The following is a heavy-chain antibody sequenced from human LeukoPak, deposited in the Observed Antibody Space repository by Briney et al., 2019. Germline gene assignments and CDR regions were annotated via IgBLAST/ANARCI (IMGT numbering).Heavy chain of an antibody. Sequence: GGSLRLSCAASGFTFSSYAMSWARQAPGKGLEWVSAISGSGGSTYYADSVKGRFTISRDNSKNTLYLQMNSLRAEDTAVYYCAKPDCGGDCYSDAFDIWGQGTMVTVSS. CDR1: GFTFSSYA. CDR3: AKPDCGGDCYSDAFDI. D-gene: IGHD2-21*02. CDR2: ISGSGGST. V-gene: IGHV3-23*01. J-gene: IGHJ3*02.